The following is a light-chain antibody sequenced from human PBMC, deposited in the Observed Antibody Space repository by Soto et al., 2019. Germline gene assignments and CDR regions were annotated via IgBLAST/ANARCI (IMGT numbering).Light chain of an antibody. CDR1: SSDIGAYNY. CDR3: SSYTSSNTWV. V-gene: IGLV2-14*01. J-gene: IGLJ3*02. Sequence: QSALTQPASVSGSPGQSITISCTGTSSDIGAYNYVSWYQQYPGKAPKLMIFEVSNWPSGVSNRFSGSKSGNTASLTLSGLQAEDEADYSCSSYTSSNTWVFGGGTKLTVL. CDR2: EVS.